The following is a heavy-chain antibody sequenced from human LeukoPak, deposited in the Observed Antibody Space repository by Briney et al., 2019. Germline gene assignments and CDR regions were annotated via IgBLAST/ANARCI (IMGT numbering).Heavy chain of an antibody. CDR3: ARSIVVSVNYFYYGMDV. CDR1: DGSISSYY. V-gene: IGHV4-59*08. CDR2: IYYRGSP. J-gene: IGHJ6*02. D-gene: IGHD3-22*01. Sequence: SETLSLTCTVSDGSISSYYWNWIRQPPGKGLEWIGYIYYRGSPNYNPSLKSRVTISVDTSKNQFSLKLSSVTAADTAVYYCARSIVVSVNYFYYGMDVWGQGTTVTVSS.